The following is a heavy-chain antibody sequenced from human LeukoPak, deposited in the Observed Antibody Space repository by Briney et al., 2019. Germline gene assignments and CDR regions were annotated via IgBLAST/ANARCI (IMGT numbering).Heavy chain of an antibody. D-gene: IGHD3-3*01. Sequence: GASVKVSCKASGYTFTGYYMHWVRQAPGQGLEWMGWINPNSGGTNYAQRFQGRVTMTRDTSISTAYMELSRLRSDDTAVYYCAIDFWSGYGMDVWGQGTTVTVSS. CDR2: INPNSGGT. V-gene: IGHV1-2*02. CDR3: AIDFWSGYGMDV. J-gene: IGHJ6*02. CDR1: GYTFTGYY.